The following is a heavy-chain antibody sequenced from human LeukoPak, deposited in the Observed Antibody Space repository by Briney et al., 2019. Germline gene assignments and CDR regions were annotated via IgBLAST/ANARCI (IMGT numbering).Heavy chain of an antibody. V-gene: IGHV3-74*01. J-gene: IGHJ4*02. D-gene: IGHD3-22*01. CDR2: ITNDGSST. CDR3: ARGVDYYENSGTIDY. CDR1: GLTFSSHW. Sequence: GGSLRLSCAASGLTFSSHWMHWVRQAPGKGLVWVSRITNDGSSTTYAGSVKGRFTISRDNAKNMLYLQVNSLRAEDTAVYYCARGVDYYENSGTIDYWGQGTLVTVSS.